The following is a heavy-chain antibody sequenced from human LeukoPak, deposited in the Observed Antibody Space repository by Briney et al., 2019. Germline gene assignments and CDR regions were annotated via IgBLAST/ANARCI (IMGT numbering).Heavy chain of an antibody. Sequence: GGSLRLSCAASGFTFSNYWMHWVRQAPGKGLVWVSRINNDGNSTSYADSVKGRFTISRDNAKKTLYLQMSSLRAEDTAVFYCVRGYSGGYRPDYWGQGTLVTVTS. V-gene: IGHV3-74*01. J-gene: IGHJ4*02. CDR2: INNDGNST. D-gene: IGHD6-19*01. CDR1: GFTFSNYW. CDR3: VRGYSGGYRPDY.